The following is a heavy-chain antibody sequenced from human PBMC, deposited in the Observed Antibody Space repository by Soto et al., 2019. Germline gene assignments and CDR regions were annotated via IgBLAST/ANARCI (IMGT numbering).Heavy chain of an antibody. CDR3: ARYDNSGSHGFDI. CDR2: IFYSGST. J-gene: IGHJ3*02. Sequence: QVQLQESGPGLVKPSQALSLTCTVSGGSISSGGYYWSWIRQHPGKGLEWIGYIFYSGSTYYNPSLKSRVTISVDTSKNQFSLKLSSVTAADTAVYYCARYDNSGSHGFDIWGQGTMVTVSS. V-gene: IGHV4-31*03. D-gene: IGHD3-22*01. CDR1: GGSISSGGYY.